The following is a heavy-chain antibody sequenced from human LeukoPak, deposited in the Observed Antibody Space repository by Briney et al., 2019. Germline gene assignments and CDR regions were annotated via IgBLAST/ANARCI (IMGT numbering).Heavy chain of an antibody. Sequence: GGSLRLSCAASGFTFSSYSMNWVRQAPGKGLEWVSYISSSSSTIYYADSVKGRFTISRDNAKNSLYLQMNGLRAEDTAVYYCARVQSVTYFDYWGQGTLVTVSS. D-gene: IGHD4-17*01. J-gene: IGHJ4*02. V-gene: IGHV3-48*01. CDR2: ISSSSSTI. CDR1: GFTFSSYS. CDR3: ARVQSVTYFDY.